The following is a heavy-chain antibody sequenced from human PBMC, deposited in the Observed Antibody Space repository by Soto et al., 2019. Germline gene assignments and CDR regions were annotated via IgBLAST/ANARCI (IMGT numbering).Heavy chain of an antibody. CDR2: INPSGGST. CDR3: ARSQGSSTSLEIYYYYYYGMDV. V-gene: IGHV1-46*01. Sequence: AAVKVSCKASGYTFTSYYMHWVRQAPGQGLEWMGIINPSGGSTSYAQKFQGRVTMTRDTSTSTVYMELSSLRSEDTAVYYCARSQGSSTSLEIYYYYYYGMDVWGQGTTVTVSS. CDR1: GYTFTSYY. D-gene: IGHD2-2*01. J-gene: IGHJ6*02.